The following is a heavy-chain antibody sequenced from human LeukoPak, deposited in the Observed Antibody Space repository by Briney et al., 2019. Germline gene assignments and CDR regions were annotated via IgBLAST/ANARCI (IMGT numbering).Heavy chain of an antibody. CDR1: GFTFTTYA. CDR2: ISGSGGST. Sequence: PGGSLRLSCAASGFTFTTYAMSWVRQAPGKGLEWVSSISGSGGSTYYADSVKGRFTISRDNSKNTLYLQMNSLRAEDTAVYYCARDPCPLHCGGDCYYFDYWGQGTLVTVSS. J-gene: IGHJ4*02. V-gene: IGHV3-23*01. CDR3: ARDPCPLHCGGDCYYFDY. D-gene: IGHD2-21*02.